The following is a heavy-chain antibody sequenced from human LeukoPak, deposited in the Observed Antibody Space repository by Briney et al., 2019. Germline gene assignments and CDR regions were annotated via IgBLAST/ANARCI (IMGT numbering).Heavy chain of an antibody. J-gene: IGHJ4*02. CDR2: IYYSGST. V-gene: IGHV4-39*01. D-gene: IGHD2-8*01. CDR1: GDSISSSSYY. Sequence: PSETLSLTCTVSGDSISSSSYYWGWFRQPPGKGLEWIGSIYYSGSTYYNQSLKSRVTISVDTSKNQFSLKLSSVTAADTAVYYCARNVMVYADYWGQGTLVTVSS. CDR3: ARNVMVYADY.